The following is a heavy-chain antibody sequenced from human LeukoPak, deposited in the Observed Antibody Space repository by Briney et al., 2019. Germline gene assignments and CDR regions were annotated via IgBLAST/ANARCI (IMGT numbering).Heavy chain of an antibody. Sequence: GGSLRLSCAASGFTFSSYAMSWVRQAPGKGLEWVSSISVSGDSTYYADSVKGRFTISRDNSKNTLYLQMNSLRAEDTAVYYCAKDRAMWATAGTEADYWGQGTLVTVSS. CDR1: GFTFSSYA. V-gene: IGHV3-23*01. D-gene: IGHD6-13*01. J-gene: IGHJ4*02. CDR3: AKDRAMWATAGTEADY. CDR2: ISVSGDST.